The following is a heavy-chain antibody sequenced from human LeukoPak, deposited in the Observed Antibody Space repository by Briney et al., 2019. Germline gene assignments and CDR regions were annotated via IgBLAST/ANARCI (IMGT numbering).Heavy chain of an antibody. CDR3: ARGGGISHYYYYMDV. Sequence: SETLSLTRTVSGGSITSLYWSWSRQPPRKRPERIGYIYYSGSTNYNPSLKSRVTISVDTSKNQFSLKLSSVTAADTAVYYCARGGGISHYYYYMDVWGKGTTVTVSS. V-gene: IGHV4-59*11. CDR2: IYYSGST. CDR1: GGSITSLY. J-gene: IGHJ6*03. D-gene: IGHD6-13*01.